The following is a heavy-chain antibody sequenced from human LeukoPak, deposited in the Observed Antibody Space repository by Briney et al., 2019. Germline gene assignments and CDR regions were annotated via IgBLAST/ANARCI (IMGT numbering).Heavy chain of an antibody. CDR2: INPSGGST. V-gene: IGHV1-46*01. J-gene: IGHJ3*02. CDR3: ARDLRITIFGVVIPWAFDI. Sequence: EASVKVSCKASGYTFTSYYMHWVRQAPGQGLEWMGIINPSGGSTSYAQKFQGRVTMTRDMSTSTVYMELTSLRSEDTAVYYCARDLRITIFGVVIPWAFDIWGQGTMVTVSS. CDR1: GYTFTSYY. D-gene: IGHD3-3*01.